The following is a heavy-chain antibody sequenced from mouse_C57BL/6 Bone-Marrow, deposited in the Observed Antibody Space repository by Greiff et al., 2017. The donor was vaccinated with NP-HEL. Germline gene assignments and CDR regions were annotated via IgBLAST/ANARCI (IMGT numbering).Heavy chain of an antibody. CDR1: GFTFSSYG. Sequence: EVNVVESGGDLVKPGGSLKLSCAASGFTFSSYGMSWVRQTPDKRLEWVATISSGGSYTYYPDSVKGRVTISRDNAKNTMYLQMSSLKSEDTAMYYCARHYYSNCFDYWDQGTTITVSA. D-gene: IGHD2-5*01. J-gene: IGHJ2*01. CDR2: ISSGGSYT. V-gene: IGHV5-6*01. CDR3: ARHYYSNCFDY.